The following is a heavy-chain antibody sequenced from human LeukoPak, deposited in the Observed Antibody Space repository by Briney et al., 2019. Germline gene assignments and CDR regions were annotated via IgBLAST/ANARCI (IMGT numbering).Heavy chain of an antibody. CDR2: INPNSGGT. Sequence: ASVKVSCKASGYTFTNYEINWVRQAPGQGLEWMGWINPNSGGTNYAQKFQGRVTMTRDTSISTAYMELSRLRSDDTAVYYCARVSVYYYDSSGPFDPWGQGTLVTVSS. J-gene: IGHJ5*02. CDR1: GYTFTNYE. CDR3: ARVSVYYYDSSGPFDP. V-gene: IGHV1-2*02. D-gene: IGHD3-22*01.